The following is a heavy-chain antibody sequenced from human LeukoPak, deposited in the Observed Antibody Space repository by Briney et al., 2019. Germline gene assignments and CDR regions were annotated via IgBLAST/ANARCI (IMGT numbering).Heavy chain of an antibody. Sequence: SGGSLRLSCAASGFTFSTYGMHWVRQAPGKGLEWVAVISYDGSNKYYADSVKGRFTISRDNSKNTLYLQMNSLRAEDTAVYYCAKGGYGDYSRFDYWGQGTLVTVSS. CDR3: AKGGYGDYSRFDY. CDR2: ISYDGSNK. V-gene: IGHV3-30*18. J-gene: IGHJ4*02. CDR1: GFTFSTYG. D-gene: IGHD4-17*01.